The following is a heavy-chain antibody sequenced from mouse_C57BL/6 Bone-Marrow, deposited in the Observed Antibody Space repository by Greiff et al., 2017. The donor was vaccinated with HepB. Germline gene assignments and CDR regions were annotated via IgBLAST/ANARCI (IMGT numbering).Heavy chain of an antibody. D-gene: IGHD1-1*01. CDR3: ASTYYYGSSYGFAY. J-gene: IGHJ3*01. CDR1: GYTFTSYW. CDR2: IDPSDSYT. V-gene: IGHV1-50*01. Sequence: QVQLQHPGAELVKPGASVKLSCKASGYTFTSYWMQWVKQRPGQGLEWIGEIDPSDSYTNYNQKFKGKATLTVDTSSSTAYLQLSSLTSEDSAVDYCASTYYYGSSYGFAYWGQGTLVTVSA.